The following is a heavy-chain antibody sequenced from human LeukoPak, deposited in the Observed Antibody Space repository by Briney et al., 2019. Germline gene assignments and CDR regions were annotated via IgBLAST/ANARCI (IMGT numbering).Heavy chain of an antibody. CDR3: ARGTWWELLGGIRYYFDY. Sequence: GASVKVSCKASGYTVTSYGISWVRQAPGQGLEWMGWISAYNGNTNYAQKLQGRVTMTTDTSTSTAYMELRSLRSDDTAVYYCARGTWWELLGGIRYYFDYWGQGTLVTVSS. V-gene: IGHV1-18*01. D-gene: IGHD1-26*01. CDR1: GYTVTSYG. J-gene: IGHJ4*02. CDR2: ISAYNGNT.